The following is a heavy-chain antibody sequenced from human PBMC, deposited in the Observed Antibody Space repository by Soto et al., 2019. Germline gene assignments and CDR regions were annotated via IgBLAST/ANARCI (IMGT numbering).Heavy chain of an antibody. Sequence: EVQLVESGGGLVQPGRSLRLSCAASGFTFDDYAIHWVRQAPGKGLEWVSGISWNSGSIGYVDSVKGRFTISRDNAKNSLYLQMNSLRAEDTALYYCAKDILDDFWSGYWDALDIWGQGTMVTVSS. J-gene: IGHJ3*02. CDR3: AKDILDDFWSGYWDALDI. D-gene: IGHD3-3*01. CDR2: ISWNSGSI. CDR1: GFTFDDYA. V-gene: IGHV3-9*01.